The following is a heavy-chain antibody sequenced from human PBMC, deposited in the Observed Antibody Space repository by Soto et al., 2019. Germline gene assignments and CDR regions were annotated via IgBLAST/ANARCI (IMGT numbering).Heavy chain of an antibody. V-gene: IGHV3-30*18. CDR2: ISYDGSNK. Sequence: GGSLRLSFAASGFTFSSYGMHCVGQAAGKVLELLAVISYDGSNKYYADSVKGRFTISRDNSKNTLYLQMNSLRAEDTAVYYCAKDGRGATINVHCYYGMEVWAQGPTVTVSS. CDR1: GFTFSSYG. D-gene: IGHD5-12*01. CDR3: AKDGRGATINVHCYYGMEV. J-gene: IGHJ6*02.